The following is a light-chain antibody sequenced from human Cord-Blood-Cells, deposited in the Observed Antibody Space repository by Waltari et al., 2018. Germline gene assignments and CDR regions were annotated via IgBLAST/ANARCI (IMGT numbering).Light chain of an antibody. CDR2: AAS. CDR3: QQSYSTPLT. Sequence: DIQLTQSPSSLSASVGNRVTITCRASQSISSNVNWYQQKPGKAPKVLIYAASSLQSGVPSRFSGSGSGTDFTLTISSLQPEDFATYYCQQSYSTPLTFGGGTKVEIK. CDR1: QSISSN. V-gene: IGKV1-39*01. J-gene: IGKJ4*01.